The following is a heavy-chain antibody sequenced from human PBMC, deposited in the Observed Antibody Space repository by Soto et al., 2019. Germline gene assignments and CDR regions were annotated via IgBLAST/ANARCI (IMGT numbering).Heavy chain of an antibody. V-gene: IGHV4-4*07. CDR2: IYTTRSP. Sequence: PSETLSLTCTVSGDSVSKYYWNWIRQPAGKGLEWIGRIYTTRSPNYNPSLKSRVTMSVETSKNQFSLKMNLTSVTAADTAVYYCERRQASGDYANLDTWGQGPLVTVSS. CDR1: GDSVSKYY. CDR3: ERRQASGDYANLDT. J-gene: IGHJ5*02. D-gene: IGHD4-17*01.